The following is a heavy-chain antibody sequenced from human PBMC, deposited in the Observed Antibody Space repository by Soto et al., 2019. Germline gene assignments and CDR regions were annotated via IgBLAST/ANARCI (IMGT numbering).Heavy chain of an antibody. CDR2: INHSGST. J-gene: IGHJ5*02. CDR1: GGSFSGYY. V-gene: IGHV4-34*01. Sequence: PSETLSLTCAVYGGSFSGYYWSWIRQPPGKGLEWIGEINHSGSTNYNPSLKSRVTISVDTSKNQFSLKLSSVTAADTAVYYCARDKRDPTWFDPWGQGTLVTVSS. CDR3: ARDKRDPTWFDP.